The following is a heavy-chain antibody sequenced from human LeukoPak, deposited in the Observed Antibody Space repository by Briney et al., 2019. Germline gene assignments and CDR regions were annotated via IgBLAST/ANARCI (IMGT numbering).Heavy chain of an antibody. Sequence: PGGSLRLSCAASGFTFSDHYMDWVRQAPGKGLEWVGRIGNRVNAYTTEYAASVKGRFTISRDDSKNSLYLRMNSLKTEDTAVYYCTRRRFYFDYWGQGTLVTVSS. V-gene: IGHV3-72*01. CDR3: TRRRFYFDY. CDR2: IGNRVNAYTT. J-gene: IGHJ4*02. CDR1: GFTFSDHY.